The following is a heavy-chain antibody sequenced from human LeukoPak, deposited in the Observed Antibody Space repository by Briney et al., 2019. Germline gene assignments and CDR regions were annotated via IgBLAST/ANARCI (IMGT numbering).Heavy chain of an antibody. D-gene: IGHD1-26*01. CDR3: AREARVGGALQY. CDR1: GLTFRTYC. J-gene: IGHJ4*02. V-gene: IGHV3-74*03. Sequence: GGSLRLSCAASGLTFRTYCMHWVRQAPGKGLAWVARINPDGSIKTHAISVQGRVTISRYTAKDTLFLQMNSLRAEDTAVYYCAREARVGGALQYWGQGTPVTVSS. CDR2: INPDGSIK.